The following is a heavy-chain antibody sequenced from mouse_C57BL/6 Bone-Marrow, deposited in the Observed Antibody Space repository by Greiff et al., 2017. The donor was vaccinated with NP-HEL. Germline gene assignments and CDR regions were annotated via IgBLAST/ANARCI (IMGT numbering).Heavy chain of an antibody. Sequence: VKLMESGAELARPGASVKMSCKASGYTFTSYTMHWVKQRPGQGLEWIGYINPSSGYTKYNQKFKDKATLTADKSSSTAYMQLSSLTSEDSAVYYCARSYDYDEDYWGQGTTLTVSS. D-gene: IGHD2-4*01. CDR3: ARSYDYDEDY. CDR1: GYTFTSYT. V-gene: IGHV1-4*01. J-gene: IGHJ2*01. CDR2: INPSSGYT.